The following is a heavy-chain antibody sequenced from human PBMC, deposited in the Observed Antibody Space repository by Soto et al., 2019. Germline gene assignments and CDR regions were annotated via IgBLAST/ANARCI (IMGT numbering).Heavy chain of an antibody. CDR1: GGSVSSGSYY. Sequence: PSETLSLTCTVSGGSVSSGSYYWSWIRQPPGKGLEWIGYIYYSGSTNYNPSLKSRVTISVDTSKNQFSLKLSSVTAADTAVYYCARVPAGYSSSWSFDYWGQGTLVTVSS. J-gene: IGHJ4*02. D-gene: IGHD6-13*01. CDR2: IYYSGST. CDR3: ARVPAGYSSSWSFDY. V-gene: IGHV4-61*01.